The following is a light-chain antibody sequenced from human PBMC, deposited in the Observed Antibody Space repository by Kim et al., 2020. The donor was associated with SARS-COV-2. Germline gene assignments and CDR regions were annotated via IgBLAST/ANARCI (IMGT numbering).Light chain of an antibody. CDR1: SSDVGGYNY. CDR2: EVT. V-gene: IGLV2-8*01. J-gene: IGLJ1*01. CDR3: TSYAGNSYV. Sequence: QSALTQPPSASGSPGQSVAISCTGTSSDVGGYNYVSWYQQHPGKAPILMIYEVTKRPSGVPDRFSGSKSGNTASLTVSGLQAEDEADYYCTSYAGNSYVFGTGTKVTVL.